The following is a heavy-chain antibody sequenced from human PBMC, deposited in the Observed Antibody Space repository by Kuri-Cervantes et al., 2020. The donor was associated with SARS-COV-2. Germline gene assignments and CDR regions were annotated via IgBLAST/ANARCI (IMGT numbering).Heavy chain of an antibody. CDR2: ISYDGSNK. J-gene: IGHJ4*02. Sequence: GGSLRLSCAASGFTFSSYGMHWVRQAPGKGLEWVAVISYDGSNKYYADSVKGRFTISRDNSKNTLYLQMNSLRAEDTAVYYCAKDFGISQRRFGVVNALFDYWGQGTPVTVSS. CDR3: AKDFGISQRRFGVVNALFDY. V-gene: IGHV3-30*18. CDR1: GFTFSSYG. D-gene: IGHD3-3*01.